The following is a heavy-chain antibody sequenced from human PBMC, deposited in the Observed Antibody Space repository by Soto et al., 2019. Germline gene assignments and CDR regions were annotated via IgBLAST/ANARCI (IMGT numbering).Heavy chain of an antibody. CDR3: AREPRIRDAAFDI. CDR1: GFTFSSYS. Sequence: EVQLVESGGDLVQPGGSLRLSCAASGFTFSSYSMNWVREAPGKGLEWVSYISSSSSTIFYADSVKGRFTTSRDNAKNSLFLQMNSLRDEDTAVYYCAREPRIRDAAFDIWGQGTMVTVSS. CDR2: ISSSSSTI. J-gene: IGHJ3*02. V-gene: IGHV3-48*02.